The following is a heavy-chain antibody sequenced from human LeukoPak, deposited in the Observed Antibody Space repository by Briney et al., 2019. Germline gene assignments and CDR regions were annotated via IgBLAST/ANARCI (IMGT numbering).Heavy chain of an antibody. CDR1: GFTFSSYW. J-gene: IGHJ6*03. V-gene: IGHV3-7*01. D-gene: IGHD3-3*01. Sequence: PGGSLRLSCVASGFTFSSYWMSWVRQAPGKGLEWVANIKQDGSEKYYVDSVKGRFTISRDNAKNSLYLQMNSLRAEDTAVYYCARARNYDFWSGPLGFYYYMDVWGKGTTVTVSS. CDR3: ARARNYDFWSGPLGFYYYMDV. CDR2: IKQDGSEK.